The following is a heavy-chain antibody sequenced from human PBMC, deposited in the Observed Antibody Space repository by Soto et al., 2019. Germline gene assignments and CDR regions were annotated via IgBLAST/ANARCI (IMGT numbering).Heavy chain of an antibody. CDR2: INHSGST. CDR1: GGSFSGYY. V-gene: IGHV4-34*01. J-gene: IGHJ5*02. Sequence: QVQLQQSGAGLLKPSETLSLTCAVYGGSFSGYYWSWIRQPPGKGLGWIGEINHSGSTNYNPSLKSRVTISVDTSKNQFPLKLSSVTAADTAVYYCATAAGTSPAYNWFDPWGQGTLVTVSS. CDR3: ATAAGTSPAYNWFDP. D-gene: IGHD6-13*01.